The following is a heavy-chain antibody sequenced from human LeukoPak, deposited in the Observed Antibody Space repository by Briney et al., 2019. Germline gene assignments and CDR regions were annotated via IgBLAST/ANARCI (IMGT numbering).Heavy chain of an antibody. CDR3: AGVGGYSYGSFDY. Sequence: SETLSLTCTVSGGSISSYYWSWIRQPPGKGLEWIGYIYYSGSTNYNPSLKSRVTISVDTSKNQFSLKLSSVTAADTAVYYCAGVGGYSYGSFDYLGQGTLVTVSS. CDR2: IYYSGST. D-gene: IGHD5-18*01. CDR1: GGSISSYY. V-gene: IGHV4-59*01. J-gene: IGHJ4*02.